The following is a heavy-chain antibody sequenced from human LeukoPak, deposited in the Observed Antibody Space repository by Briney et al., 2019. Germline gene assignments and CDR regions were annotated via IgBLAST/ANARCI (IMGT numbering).Heavy chain of an antibody. D-gene: IGHD6-6*01. V-gene: IGHV4-34*01. CDR1: GGSFSGYY. CDR3: ARGRVVDYYYYMDV. Sequence: SETLSLTCAVYGGSFSGYYWSWIRQPPGKGLEWIGEINHSGSTNYNPSLKSRVTISVDTSKNQFSLKLSSVTAADTAVYYCARGRVVDYYYYMDVWGKGTTVTVSS. J-gene: IGHJ6*03. CDR2: INHSGST.